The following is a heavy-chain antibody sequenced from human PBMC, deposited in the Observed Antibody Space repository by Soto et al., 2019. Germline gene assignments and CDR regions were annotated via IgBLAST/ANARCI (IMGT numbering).Heavy chain of an antibody. CDR2: IYYSGST. J-gene: IGHJ4*02. D-gene: IGHD6-19*01. CDR1: GGSISSSSYF. V-gene: IGHV4-39*07. CDR3: ARAGGLGAVAVDY. Sequence: SETLSLTCTVSGGSISSSSYFWGWIRQPPGKGLEWIGSIYYSGSTYYNPSLKSRVTVSVDRSKNQFSLKLSSVTAADTAVYYCARAGGLGAVAVDYWGQGTLVTVSS.